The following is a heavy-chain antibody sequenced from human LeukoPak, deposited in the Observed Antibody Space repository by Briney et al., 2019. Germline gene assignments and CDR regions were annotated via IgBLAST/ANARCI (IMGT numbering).Heavy chain of an antibody. Sequence: SETLSLTCTVSGGSISSYYWSWVRQAPGKGLEWIGEINHSGSTNYNPSLKSRVTISVDTSKNQFSLKLSSVTAADTAVYYCARESGWYHYYYYYMDVWGKGTTVTISS. CDR1: GGSISSYY. J-gene: IGHJ6*03. CDR3: ARESGWYHYYYYYMDV. CDR2: INHSGST. V-gene: IGHV4-34*01. D-gene: IGHD6-19*01.